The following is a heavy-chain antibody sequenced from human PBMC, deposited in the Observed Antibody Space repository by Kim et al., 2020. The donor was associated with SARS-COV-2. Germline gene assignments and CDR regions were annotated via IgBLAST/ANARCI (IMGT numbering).Heavy chain of an antibody. Sequence: YAGSVLGRFTVTRDNTENALYLQMNSLRVEDTALYYCAKDQGSSGWPTFDSWGQGTQVTVSS. J-gene: IGHJ4*02. V-gene: IGHV3-23*01. D-gene: IGHD6-19*01. CDR3: AKDQGSSGWPTFDS.